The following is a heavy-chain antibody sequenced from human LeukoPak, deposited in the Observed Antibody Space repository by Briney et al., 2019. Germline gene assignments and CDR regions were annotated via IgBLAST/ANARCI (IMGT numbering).Heavy chain of an antibody. D-gene: IGHD5-12*01. CDR3: ARDHGGYSGYDYLVWFDP. J-gene: IGHJ5*02. CDR1: GYTFTSYG. CDR2: ISAYNGNT. Sequence: ASVKVSCKASGYTFTSYGISWVRQAPGQGREWMGWISAYNGNTNYAQKLQGRVTMTTDTSTSTAYMELRSLRSDDTAVYYCARDHGGYSGYDYLVWFDPWGQGTLVTVSS. V-gene: IGHV1-18*04.